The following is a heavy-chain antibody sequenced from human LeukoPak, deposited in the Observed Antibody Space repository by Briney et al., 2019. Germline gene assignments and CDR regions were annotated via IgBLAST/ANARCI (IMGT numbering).Heavy chain of an antibody. CDR3: VKDDGWVQYAN. Sequence: GGSLRLSCAASGLTVSSNYMNWVRQAPGKGLEWVSVIYSGGSTYYADSVKGRFTISRDNSKNTVYLQMNSLSAEDAAVYYCVKDDGWVQYANWGQGTLVTVSS. CDR2: IYSGGST. CDR1: GLTVSSNY. D-gene: IGHD5-24*01. J-gene: IGHJ4*02. V-gene: IGHV3-66*01.